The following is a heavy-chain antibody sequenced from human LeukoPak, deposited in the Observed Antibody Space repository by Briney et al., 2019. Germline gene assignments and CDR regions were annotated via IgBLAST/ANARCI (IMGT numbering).Heavy chain of an antibody. CDR3: ARQQQLVLGYFDC. J-gene: IGHJ4*02. CDR2: IYHSGST. D-gene: IGHD6-13*01. CDR1: GYSISSGYY. V-gene: IGHV4-38-2*01. Sequence: SETLSLTCAVSGYSISSGYYWGWIRQPPGKGLEWIGSIYHSGSTYYNPSLKSRVTISVDTSKNQFSLKLSSVTAADTAVYYCARQQQLVLGYFDCWGQGTLVTVSS.